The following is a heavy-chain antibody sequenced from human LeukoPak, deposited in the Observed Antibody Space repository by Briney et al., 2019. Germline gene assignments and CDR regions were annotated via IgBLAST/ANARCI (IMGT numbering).Heavy chain of an antibody. J-gene: IGHJ4*02. CDR3: AKGNWNYYFDY. Sequence: GGSLRLSCAASGFTFSTYAMTWVRQAPGKGLEWVSAISGSTGHTYYADFVKGRFTISRDNSMNTLTLHMNSLRAEDSAVYYCAKGNWNYYFDYWGQGTLVTVSS. CDR1: GFTFSTYA. V-gene: IGHV3-23*01. D-gene: IGHD1-7*01. CDR2: ISGSTGHT.